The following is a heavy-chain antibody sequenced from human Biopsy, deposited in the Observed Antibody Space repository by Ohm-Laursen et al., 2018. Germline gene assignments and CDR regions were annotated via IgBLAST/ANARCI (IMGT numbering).Heavy chain of an antibody. J-gene: IGHJ4*02. Sequence: TLSLTCAVSGASINGGRYYWNWIRHHPGKGLEWIGNIFYSANTYYNPSLKSRVTISVDTSKSQFSLKLSSVTAADTAVYYCARLGGGDYFPTFFDFWGQGALVTVSS. V-gene: IGHV4-31*11. CDR1: GASINGGRYY. D-gene: IGHD2-21*02. CDR2: IFYSANT. CDR3: ARLGGGDYFPTFFDF.